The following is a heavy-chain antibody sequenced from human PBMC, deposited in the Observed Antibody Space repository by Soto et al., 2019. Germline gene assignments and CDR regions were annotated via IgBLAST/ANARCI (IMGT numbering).Heavy chain of an antibody. Sequence: QVQLVESGGGVVQPGRSLRLSCAASGFTFSSYGMHWVRQAPGKGLEWVAVIWYDGSNKYYADSAKGRFTISRDNSKNTLYLQMNSLRAEDTAVYYCASLRSGSYYWGQGTLVTVSS. CDR2: IWYDGSNK. CDR3: ASLRSGSYY. CDR1: GFTFSSYG. D-gene: IGHD3-3*01. J-gene: IGHJ4*02. V-gene: IGHV3-33*01.